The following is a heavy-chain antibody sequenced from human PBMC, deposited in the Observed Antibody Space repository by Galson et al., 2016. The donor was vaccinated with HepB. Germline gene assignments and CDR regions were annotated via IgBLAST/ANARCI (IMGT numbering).Heavy chain of an antibody. D-gene: IGHD2-2*01. J-gene: IGHJ4*02. Sequence: SETLSLTCTVSGGSINSSSYYWGWIRQPPGKGLEWIGSFYYGGSAFYNPSLKSRVTVSVDTSKKQFSLKLNSVTAADTAVYFCATHGPVTKHCYWGQGTLVSVSS. V-gene: IGHV4-39*01. CDR3: ATHGPVTKHCY. CDR1: GGSINSSSYY. CDR2: FYYGGSA.